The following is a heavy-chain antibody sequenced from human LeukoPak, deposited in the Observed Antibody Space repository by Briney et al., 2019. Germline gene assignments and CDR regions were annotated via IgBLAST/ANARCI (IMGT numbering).Heavy chain of an antibody. CDR2: ISAYNGNT. V-gene: IGHV1-18*01. CDR3: AREVYYYDSSGYYERPDY. CDR1: GYTFTSCG. J-gene: IGHJ4*02. D-gene: IGHD3-22*01. Sequence: ASVKVSCKASGYTFTSCGISWVRQAPGQGLEWMGWISAYNGNTNYAQKLQGRVTMTTNTSTSTAYMELRSLRSDDTAVYYCAREVYYYDSSGYYERPDYWGQGTLVTVSS.